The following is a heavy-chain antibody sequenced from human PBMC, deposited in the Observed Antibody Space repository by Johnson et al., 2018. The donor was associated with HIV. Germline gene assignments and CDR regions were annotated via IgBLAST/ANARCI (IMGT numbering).Heavy chain of an antibody. CDR1: GFTFSNAW. Sequence: VQLVESGGGLVKPGGSLRLSCAASGFTFSNAWMSWVRQAPGKGLEWVGRITSKTDGGTTDYAAPVKGRFTISRDDSKNTLYLQMNSLKTEDTAVYYCTTDLVPAAKEPVVVGGAFDIWGQGTMVTVSS. D-gene: IGHD2-2*01. J-gene: IGHJ3*02. V-gene: IGHV3-15*01. CDR2: ITSKTDGGTT. CDR3: TTDLVPAAKEPVVVGGAFDI.